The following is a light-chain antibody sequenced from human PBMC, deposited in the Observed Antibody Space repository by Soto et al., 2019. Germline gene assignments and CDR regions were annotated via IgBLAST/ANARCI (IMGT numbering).Light chain of an antibody. CDR1: SSDVGGYNY. Sequence: QSVLTQPASVSGSPGQSITISCTGTSSDVGGYNYVSWYQQHPGKAPKLMIFDVSNRPSGVSNRFSGSKSGKTASLTISGLQAEDEADYYCSSYTDSSAHVVFGGGTKLTVL. V-gene: IGLV2-14*03. J-gene: IGLJ2*01. CDR3: SSYTDSSAHVV. CDR2: DVS.